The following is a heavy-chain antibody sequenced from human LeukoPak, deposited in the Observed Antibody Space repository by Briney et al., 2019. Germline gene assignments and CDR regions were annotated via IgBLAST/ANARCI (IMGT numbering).Heavy chain of an antibody. CDR1: GYTFTSYD. CDR2: MNPNSGTT. D-gene: IGHD3-10*01. J-gene: IGHJ4*02. V-gene: IGHV1-8*01. CDR3: ARGPYRFGETAFDY. Sequence: ASVKVSCKASGYTFTSYDINWVRQATGQGLEWMGWMNPNSGTTGYAQKFQGRVTMTRNTSISTAYMELSSLRSEDTAVYYCARGPYRFGETAFDYWGQGTLVTVSS.